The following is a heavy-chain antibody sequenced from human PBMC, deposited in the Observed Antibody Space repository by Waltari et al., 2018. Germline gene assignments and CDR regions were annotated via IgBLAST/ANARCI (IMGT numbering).Heavy chain of an antibody. J-gene: IGHJ4*02. CDR1: GGTFSSYA. CDR3: ARQAGDVFLYYFDY. D-gene: IGHD4-17*01. Sequence: QVQLVQSGAEVKKPGSSVKVSCKASGGTFSSYAISWVRQAPGQGLEWMGVISPNSGGTNYAQKFQGRVTMTRDTSISTAYLQWSSLKASDTAMYYCARQAGDVFLYYFDYWGQGTLVTVSS. V-gene: IGHV1-2*02. CDR2: ISPNSGGT.